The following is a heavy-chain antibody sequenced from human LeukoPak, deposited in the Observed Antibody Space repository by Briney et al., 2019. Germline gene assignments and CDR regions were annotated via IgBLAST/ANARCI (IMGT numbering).Heavy chain of an antibody. D-gene: IGHD2-2*02. Sequence: GESLKISCKGSGYSFTSYWIGWVRQMPGKGLEWMGVIYPGDSDTRYSPSFQGQVTISADKSISTAYLQWSSLKASDTAMYYCTRLDQPLLYDQFDYWGLGTLVTVSS. V-gene: IGHV5-51*01. CDR1: GYSFTSYW. J-gene: IGHJ4*02. CDR3: TRLDQPLLYDQFDY. CDR2: IYPGDSDT.